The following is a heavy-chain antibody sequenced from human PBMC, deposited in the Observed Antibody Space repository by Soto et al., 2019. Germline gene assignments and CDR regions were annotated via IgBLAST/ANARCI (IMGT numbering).Heavy chain of an antibody. CDR1: GFTFSSYS. CDR2: ISSGGST. CDR3: AKTLYYYDSSGYQ. V-gene: IGHV3-23*01. Sequence: GGSLRLSCAASGFTFSSYSMNWVRQAPGKGLEWVSSISSGGSTYYADSVKGRFTISRDNSKNTLYLQMNSLRAEDTAVYYCAKTLYYYDSSGYQWGQGTLVTVSS. D-gene: IGHD3-22*01. J-gene: IGHJ4*02.